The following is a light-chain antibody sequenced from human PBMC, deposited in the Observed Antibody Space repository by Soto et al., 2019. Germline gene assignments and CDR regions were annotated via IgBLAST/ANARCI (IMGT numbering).Light chain of an antibody. Sequence: DIQMTQSPSSLSASVGDRVTITCRASQYIAYYLSWYQQKRGQAPKLMIYGANTLLSGVTSRFSGRGSETDFTLTINNLPPDDFATYCCHQSYSTPRTFGQRTKVEI. CDR2: GAN. CDR3: HQSYSTPRT. V-gene: IGKV1-39*01. CDR1: QYIAYY. J-gene: IGKJ1*01.